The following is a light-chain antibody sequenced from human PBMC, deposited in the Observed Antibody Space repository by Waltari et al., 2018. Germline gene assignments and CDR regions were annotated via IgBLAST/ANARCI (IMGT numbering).Light chain of an antibody. CDR1: SGALANHH. CDR2: EDD. J-gene: IGLJ2*01. CDR3: QSSDSTDVV. Sequence: NFILTQPPSVSASPGETVTISCTRSSGALANHHVQLYQQRPGSVPITVIFEDDQRPSGVPDRFSGSLDSSSDSASLTISDLRTEDEADYYCQSSDSTDVVFGGGTKLTVL. V-gene: IGLV6-57*03.